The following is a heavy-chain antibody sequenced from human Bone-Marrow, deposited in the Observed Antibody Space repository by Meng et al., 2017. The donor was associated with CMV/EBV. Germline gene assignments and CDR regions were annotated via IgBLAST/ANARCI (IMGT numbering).Heavy chain of an antibody. V-gene: IGHV3-49*04. CDR3: TRSYTTSRDYYFDY. D-gene: IGHD3-16*02. CDR2: IRSRAYGGTP. CDR1: GFNFDEYA. Sequence: GESLKISCAASGFNFDEYAMNWVRQAPGKGLEWMGFIRSRAYGGTPEYAASVKGRFTISRDDSKSIAYLQINSLKTEDTAMFYCTRSYTTSRDYYFDYWARERWSPSPQ. J-gene: IGHJ4*02.